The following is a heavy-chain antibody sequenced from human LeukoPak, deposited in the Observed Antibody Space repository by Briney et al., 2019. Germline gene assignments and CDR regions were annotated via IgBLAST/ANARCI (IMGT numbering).Heavy chain of an antibody. J-gene: IGHJ4*02. CDR3: VKGFVHPTYYFDY. CDR1: GFTFSNYA. Sequence: PGGSLRLSCAASGFTFSNYAMMWVRQAPGKRLEWVSSITGSGDGTYYADSMRGRFTISRDNSENTLYLQLDSLRAEDTAVYFCVKGFVHPTYYFDYWGQRTLVTVSS. D-gene: IGHD3-10*01. CDR2: ITGSGDGT. V-gene: IGHV3-23*01.